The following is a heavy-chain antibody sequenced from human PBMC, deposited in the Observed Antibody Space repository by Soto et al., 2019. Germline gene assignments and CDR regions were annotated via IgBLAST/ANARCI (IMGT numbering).Heavy chain of an antibody. Sequence: SETLSLTCTVSGGSISSYYWSWIRQPPGKGLEWIGYIYYSGSTNYNPSLKSRVTISVDTSKNQFSLKLSSVTAADTAVYYCARDQYYDILTGPLAFDIWGQGTMVTVSS. V-gene: IGHV4-59*01. CDR2: IYYSGST. J-gene: IGHJ3*02. CDR1: GGSISSYY. CDR3: ARDQYYDILTGPLAFDI. D-gene: IGHD3-9*01.